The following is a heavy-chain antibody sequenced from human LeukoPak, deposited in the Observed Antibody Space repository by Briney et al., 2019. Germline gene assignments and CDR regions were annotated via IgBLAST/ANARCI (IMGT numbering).Heavy chain of an antibody. D-gene: IGHD1-26*01. Sequence: GGSLRLSCAASGFTFSSYGMHWVRQAPGKGLEWAAFIRYDGSNKYYADSVKGRFTISRDNSKNTLYLQMNSLRAEDTAVYYCAKDNRELLGYWGQGTLVTVSS. V-gene: IGHV3-30*02. CDR3: AKDNRELLGY. CDR2: IRYDGSNK. CDR1: GFTFSSYG. J-gene: IGHJ4*02.